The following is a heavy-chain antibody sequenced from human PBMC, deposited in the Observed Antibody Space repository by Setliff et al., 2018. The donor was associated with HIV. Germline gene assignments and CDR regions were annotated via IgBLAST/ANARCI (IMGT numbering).Heavy chain of an antibody. CDR1: GYTFTAYG. CDR3: ASGSGYCNKGSCYIGVHRTPDKYYFDS. CDR2: ISTYSDET. V-gene: IGHV1-18*01. D-gene: IGHD2-15*01. Sequence: ASVKVSCKPSGYTFTAYGLSWVRQAPGQGLEWMGWISTYSDETSYAQRLQGRVTMTTDTSTSTAYMELRRLTFDDTAVYYCASGSGYCNKGSCYIGVHRTPDKYYFDSWGQGTLVTVSS. J-gene: IGHJ4*02.